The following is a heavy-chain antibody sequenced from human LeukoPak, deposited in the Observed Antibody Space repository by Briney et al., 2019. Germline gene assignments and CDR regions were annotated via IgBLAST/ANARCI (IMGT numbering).Heavy chain of an antibody. CDR2: IWYDGSNK. CDR1: GFTFSSYG. CDR3: ARDQGVIILQEGYYFDY. Sequence: PGRSLRLSCAASGFTFSSYGMHWVRQAPGKGLEWVAVIWYDGSNKYYADSVKGRFTISRDDSKNTLYLQVNSLRAEDTAVYYCARDQGVIILQEGYYFDYWGQGTLVTVSS. D-gene: IGHD3-10*01. J-gene: IGHJ4*02. V-gene: IGHV3-33*01.